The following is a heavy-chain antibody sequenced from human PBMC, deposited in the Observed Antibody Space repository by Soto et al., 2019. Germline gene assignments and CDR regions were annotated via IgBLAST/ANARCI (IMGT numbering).Heavy chain of an antibody. J-gene: IGHJ4*02. Sequence: GGSLRLSCAASRFTFSDYSMNWVRQAPGKGLEWVSSISPRSAYIHYADSVKGRFIISRDDAKKELYLQMNSLRAEDTAVYYCATLIKTYYDDSSGYSQDYWGQGTGVTVSS. CDR2: ISPRSAYI. CDR3: ATLIKTYYDDSSGYSQDY. V-gene: IGHV3-21*01. CDR1: RFTFSDYS. D-gene: IGHD3-22*01.